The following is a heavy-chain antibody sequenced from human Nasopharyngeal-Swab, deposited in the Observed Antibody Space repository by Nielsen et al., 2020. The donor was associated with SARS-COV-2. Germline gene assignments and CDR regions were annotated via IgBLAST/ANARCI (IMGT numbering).Heavy chain of an antibody. Sequence: TLSLTCTVSGGSISSGGYYWSWIRQHPGKGLEWIGYIYYSGSTYYNPSLKSRVTISVDTSKNQFSLKLSSVTAADTAVYYCARAGRTIFGVVTSFDYWGQGTLVTVSS. V-gene: IGHV4-31*03. D-gene: IGHD3-3*01. CDR1: GGSISSGGYY. CDR3: ARAGRTIFGVVTSFDY. CDR2: IYYSGST. J-gene: IGHJ4*02.